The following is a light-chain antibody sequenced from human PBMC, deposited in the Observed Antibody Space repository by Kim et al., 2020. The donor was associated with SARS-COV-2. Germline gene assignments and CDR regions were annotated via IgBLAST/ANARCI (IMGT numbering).Light chain of an antibody. CDR2: AAS. CDR1: QSISSY. CDR3: QQSYSTPLT. J-gene: IGKJ4*01. Sequence: ASVGDSVIITCRASQSISSYLNLYQQKPGKATKLLIYAASSLQSGVPSRFSGSGSGTDFTLTISSLQPEDFATYYCQQSYSTPLTFGGGTTVDIK. V-gene: IGKV1-39*01.